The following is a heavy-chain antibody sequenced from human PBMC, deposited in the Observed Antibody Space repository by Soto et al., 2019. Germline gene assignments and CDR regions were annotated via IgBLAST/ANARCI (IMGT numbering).Heavy chain of an antibody. CDR3: AAHVIIVPTAPFYGMDV. V-gene: IGHV3-23*01. Sequence: RRLSFAASGFTFMSYAMSWVRQAPGKGLEWVSVISGSGSGTYYGDSVKGRFTVSRDNSKNTVYLQMNSLRAEDTAVYYCAAHVIIVPTAPFYGMDVWGQGTTVTVSS. J-gene: IGHJ6*02. D-gene: IGHD2-2*01. CDR1: GFTFMSYA. CDR2: ISGSGSGT.